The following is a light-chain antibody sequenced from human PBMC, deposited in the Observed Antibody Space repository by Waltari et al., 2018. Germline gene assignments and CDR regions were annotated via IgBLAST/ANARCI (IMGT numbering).Light chain of an antibody. CDR3: QQSYSTLFT. J-gene: IGKJ3*01. V-gene: IGKV1-39*01. CDR1: QTISTY. Sequence: DIQMTQSPTSLSASVGERVTITCRASQTISTYLHWYHQKPGKAPKHLIYGASSLQSGVPSRFSGSGSGREYTLTITNLQPEDYGTYYCQQSYSTLFTFGPGTTVDI. CDR2: GAS.